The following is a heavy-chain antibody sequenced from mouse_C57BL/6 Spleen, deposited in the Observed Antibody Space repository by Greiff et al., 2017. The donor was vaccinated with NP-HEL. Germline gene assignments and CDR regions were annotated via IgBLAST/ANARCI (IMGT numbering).Heavy chain of an antibody. D-gene: IGHD1-1*01. Sequence: QVQLQQPGTELVKPGASVKLSCKASGYTFTSYWMHWVKQRPGQGLEWIGNINPSNGGTTYNEKFKSKATLTVDKSSSTAYMQLSSLTSEDSSVYYCSRVTTVVWFDYWGQGTTLTVSS. CDR3: SRVTTVVWFDY. J-gene: IGHJ2*01. CDR1: GYTFTSYW. V-gene: IGHV1-53*01. CDR2: INPSNGGT.